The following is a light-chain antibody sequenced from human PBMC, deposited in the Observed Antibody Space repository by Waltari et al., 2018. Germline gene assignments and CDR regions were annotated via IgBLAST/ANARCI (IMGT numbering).Light chain of an antibody. Sequence: QSALTQPRSVSGSPGQSVAISCTGTSSDVGGYNYVSWYQQHPGKAPKLMIYDVSKWPSGVPDRFSGSKSGNTASLTISGLQAEDEADYYCSSYAGTYTGVFGGGTKLTVL. CDR2: DVS. CDR1: SSDVGGYNY. CDR3: SSYAGTYTGV. V-gene: IGLV2-11*01. J-gene: IGLJ2*01.